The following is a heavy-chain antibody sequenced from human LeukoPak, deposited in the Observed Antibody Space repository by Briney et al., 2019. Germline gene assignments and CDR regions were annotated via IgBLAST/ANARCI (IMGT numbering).Heavy chain of an antibody. J-gene: IGHJ4*02. CDR3: ARGIYGDYLLFDY. D-gene: IGHD4-17*01. CDR2: FDPEDGET. Sequence: ASVKVSCKVSGYTLTELSMHWVRQAPGKGLEWMGGFDPEDGETIYAQKFQGRVTMTRDTSTSTVYMELSSLRSEDTAVYYCARGIYGDYLLFDYWGQGTLVTVSS. V-gene: IGHV1-24*01. CDR1: GYTLTELS.